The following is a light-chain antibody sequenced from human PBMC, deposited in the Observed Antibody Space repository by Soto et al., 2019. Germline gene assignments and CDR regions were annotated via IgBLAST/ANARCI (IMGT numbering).Light chain of an antibody. CDR3: QQYGTSPPYT. V-gene: IGKV3-20*01. J-gene: IGKJ2*01. CDR1: QSVSGIY. Sequence: EIVLTQSPGTLSLSPGERVTLSCRASQSVSGIYLAWYQQKPGQAPRLLIYGASSRATGIPDRFSGSGSGTDFTLTISRLEPEDFAVYYCQQYGTSPPYTFGQGTKVEIK. CDR2: GAS.